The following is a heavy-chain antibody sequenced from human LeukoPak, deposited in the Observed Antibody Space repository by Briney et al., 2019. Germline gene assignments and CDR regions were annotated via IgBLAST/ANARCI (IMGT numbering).Heavy chain of an antibody. CDR3: VRASGWFDP. V-gene: IGHV3-64D*06. CDR2: ISSGGGTI. J-gene: IGHJ5*02. D-gene: IGHD6-25*01. CDR1: GFTFSNYA. Sequence: GGSLRLSCSASGFTFSNYAMHWVRQAPGKGLEYVSAISSGGGTIYYADSVKGRFTISRDTSKNTLYLQMTSLKPEDTALYYCVRASGWFDPWGQGTLVTVSS.